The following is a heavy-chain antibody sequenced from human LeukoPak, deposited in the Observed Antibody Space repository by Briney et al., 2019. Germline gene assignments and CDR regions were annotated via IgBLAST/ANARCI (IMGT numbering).Heavy chain of an antibody. CDR1: RGSFSAYA. D-gene: IGHD5-18*01. Sequence: GGSLGLSCAASRGSFSAYAMSWIRQAPGKGLEWVSTITGSSGSTYYADSVKGRFTLSRHNSKHTLYLPMNSQRAEDTAVYSSAKDNGQLLTPIDHWGQGTLVSVSS. J-gene: IGHJ4*02. CDR3: AKDNGQLLTPIDH. V-gene: IGHV3-23*01. CDR2: ITGSSGST.